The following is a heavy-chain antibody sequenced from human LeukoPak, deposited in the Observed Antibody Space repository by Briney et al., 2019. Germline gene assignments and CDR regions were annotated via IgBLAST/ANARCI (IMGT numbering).Heavy chain of an antibody. CDR3: ARGGSGFDWLLRSDYYYGMDV. CDR1: GGSISSGGYY. V-gene: IGHV4-31*03. Sequence: SGPTLVKPSETLSLTCTVSGGSISSGGYYGSWIRQHPGKGLEWIGYIYYSGSTYYNPSLKSRVTISVDTSKNQFSLKLSSVTAADTAVYYCARGGSGFDWLLRSDYYYGMDVWGQGTTVTVSS. D-gene: IGHD3-9*01. CDR2: IYYSGST. J-gene: IGHJ6*02.